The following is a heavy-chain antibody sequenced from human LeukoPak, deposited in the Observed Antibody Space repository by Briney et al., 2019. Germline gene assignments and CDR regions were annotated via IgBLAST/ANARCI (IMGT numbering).Heavy chain of an antibody. J-gene: IGHJ4*02. V-gene: IGHV1-2*06. CDR3: ARDRDYGDYNTQDLFVY. D-gene: IGHD4-17*01. CDR2: INPNSGDT. CDR1: GYTFTGYY. Sequence: EASVKVSCKTSGYTFTGYYMHWVRQAPGQGLEWMGRINPNSGDTNYAQKFQGRVTMTTDTSTSTAYMELRSLRSDDTAVYYCARDRDYGDYNTQDLFVYWGQGTLVTVSS.